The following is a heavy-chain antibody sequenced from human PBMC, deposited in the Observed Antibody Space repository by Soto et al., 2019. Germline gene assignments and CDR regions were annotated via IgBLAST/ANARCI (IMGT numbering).Heavy chain of an antibody. Sequence: QVQLVESGGGLVKPGGSLRLSCAASGFTFSDYYMSWIRQAPGKGLEWVSYISSSSSYTNYADSVKGRFTISRDNAKNSLYLQMNSLRAEDTAVYYCARDGVPDYYDSSGYPPLIDYWGQGTLVTVSS. CDR2: ISSSSSYT. V-gene: IGHV3-11*06. D-gene: IGHD3-22*01. CDR1: GFTFSDYY. J-gene: IGHJ4*02. CDR3: ARDGVPDYYDSSGYPPLIDY.